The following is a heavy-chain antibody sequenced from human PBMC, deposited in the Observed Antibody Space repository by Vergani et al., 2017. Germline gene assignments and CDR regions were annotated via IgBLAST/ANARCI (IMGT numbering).Heavy chain of an antibody. CDR2: IYYSGSP. V-gene: IGHV4-59*01. J-gene: IGHJ6*03. Sequence: QVQLQESGPGLVKPSETLSLTCTVSGGSISCYYWSWIRQPPGKGLEWIGYIYYSGSPNSNPSLKSRVTISVDTSKNQFSLELSSVTAADTAVYYCAGVRPIALYYYFYYMDVWGKGP. CDR1: GGSISCYY. D-gene: IGHD6-13*01. CDR3: AGVRPIALYYYFYYMDV.